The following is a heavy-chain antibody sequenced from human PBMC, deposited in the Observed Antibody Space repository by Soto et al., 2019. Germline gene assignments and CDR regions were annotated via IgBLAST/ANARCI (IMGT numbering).Heavy chain of an antibody. D-gene: IGHD1-1*01. CDR3: VRDMSEVDKHDNPTFDA. J-gene: IGHJ4*02. CDR2: ISHDNGET. V-gene: IGHV1-18*01. CDR1: GYTFTSFG. Sequence: QLVQSGGEVKKPGASVKVSCKASGYTFTSFGISWVRQAPGQGLEWMGWISHDNGETIYAQKFQGRVTVTTDTSSTTAYMELRSLRSDDSALYFCVRDMSEVDKHDNPTFDAWGQGALVTVSS.